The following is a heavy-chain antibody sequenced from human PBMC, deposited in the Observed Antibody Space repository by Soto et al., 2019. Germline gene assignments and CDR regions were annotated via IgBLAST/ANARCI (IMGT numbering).Heavy chain of an antibody. CDR3: ARGGHYYNSSPYYYNFDY. CDR1: GFTFTDYY. V-gene: IGHV3-11*06. J-gene: IGHJ4*02. CDR2: MTGRTRSI. D-gene: IGHD3-22*01. Sequence: PGGSLRLSCAASGFTFTDYYMNWIRQAPGKGLEWVSSMTGRTRSINYADSVKGRFTISRDNAKNSLYLQMNSLRAEDTAVYYCARGGHYYNSSPYYYNFDYWGQGTLVTVSS.